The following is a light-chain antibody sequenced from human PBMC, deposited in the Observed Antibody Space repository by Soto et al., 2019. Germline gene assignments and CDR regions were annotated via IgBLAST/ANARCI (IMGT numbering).Light chain of an antibody. J-gene: IGLJ1*01. CDR2: DVS. Sequence: QSVLPQPASVSGSPGQSITISCTGTSTDVGRYNYVSWYQQHPGKAPKLMVYDVSNRPPWVSNRFSGSKSGITASLTISGLQAEDEADYYCTSYTSDSTYVFGTGTKVTVL. V-gene: IGLV2-14*01. CDR1: STDVGRYNY. CDR3: TSYTSDSTYV.